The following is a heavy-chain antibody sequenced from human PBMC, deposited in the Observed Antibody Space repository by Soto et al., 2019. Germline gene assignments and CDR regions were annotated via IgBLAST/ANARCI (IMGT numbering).Heavy chain of an antibody. Sequence: QVQLQESGPGLVKPSETLSLTCTVSGGSISSNYWSWIRQAPGKGLEWIGNIYFSGSIEYNPSLKSRVTISVDTWKNQFSLKMKSVTAADTAMYYCARGTATTSSLAYGIDVWGQGTTVTVS. CDR1: GGSISSNY. V-gene: IGHV4-59*01. D-gene: IGHD4-17*01. CDR3: ARGTATTSSLAYGIDV. J-gene: IGHJ6*02. CDR2: IYFSGSI.